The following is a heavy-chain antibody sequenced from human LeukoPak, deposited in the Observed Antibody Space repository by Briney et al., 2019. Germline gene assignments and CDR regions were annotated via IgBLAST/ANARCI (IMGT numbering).Heavy chain of an antibody. CDR1: GFTFSSYG. D-gene: IGHD2-2*01. Sequence: SGGSLRLSCAASGFTFSSYGMHWVRQAPGKGLEWVAFIRYDGSNKYYADSVKGRFTISRDNSKNTLYLQMNSLRAEDTAVYYCAKADIVVVPAAEQIDYWGQGTLVTVSS. CDR2: IRYDGSNK. CDR3: AKADIVVVPAAEQIDY. V-gene: IGHV3-30*02. J-gene: IGHJ4*02.